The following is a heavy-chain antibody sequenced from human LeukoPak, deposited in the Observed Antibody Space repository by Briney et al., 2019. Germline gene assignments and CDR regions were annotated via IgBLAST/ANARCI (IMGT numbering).Heavy chain of an antibody. J-gene: IGHJ2*01. CDR3: ARLTRYFDL. Sequence: PSETLSLTCTVSGVFTSDYHYYWGWIRQPPGKGLEWIGSVFYSGITYYNPSLKSRLTMSVDTSKNHFSLNLSSVTAADTAVYYCARLTRYFDLWGRGTLVTVPS. V-gene: IGHV4-39*02. CDR1: GVFTSDYHYY. CDR2: VFYSGIT.